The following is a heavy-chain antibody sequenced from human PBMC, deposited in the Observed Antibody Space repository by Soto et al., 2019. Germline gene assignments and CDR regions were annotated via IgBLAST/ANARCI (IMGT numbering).Heavy chain of an antibody. J-gene: IGHJ4*02. D-gene: IGHD3-10*01. CDR2: INHSGAT. CDR1: DGSFSDFY. CDR3: VRGRPGVRGIRFDS. Sequence: QVHLQQWGAGLLKPSETLSLTCAVYDGSFSDFYWSWIRQPPGKGLEWIGEINHSGATNYNPSLKSRVTISVDTSKNQFSLKVSSVTAADTAVYYCVRGRPGVRGIRFDSWGQGTLVTVSS. V-gene: IGHV4-34*01.